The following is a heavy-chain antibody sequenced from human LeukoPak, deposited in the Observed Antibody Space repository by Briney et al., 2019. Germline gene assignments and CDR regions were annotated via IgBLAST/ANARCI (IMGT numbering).Heavy chain of an antibody. CDR3: ARTMTSLWGYFDR. J-gene: IGHJ5*02. CDR2: IHHRGTT. CDR1: GDSITSTHW. D-gene: IGHD2-2*01. Sequence: SETLSLTCAVSGDSITSTHWWTWVRQPPGKALEWIGEIHHRGTTNLKPSLRSRVTFSVDKSKNQFSLNLSSVTAADTAVYYCARTMTSLWGYFDRWGQGTLVTVSS. V-gene: IGHV4-4*02.